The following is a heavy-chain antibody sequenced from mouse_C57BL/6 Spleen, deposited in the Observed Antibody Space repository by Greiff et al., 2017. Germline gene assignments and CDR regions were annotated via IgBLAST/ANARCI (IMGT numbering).Heavy chain of an antibody. CDR2: IWGDGST. J-gene: IGHJ4*01. V-gene: IGHV2-3*01. CDR3: AKGGVYYEYEAYARDY. Sequence: VMLVESGPGLVAPSQSLSITCTVSGFSLTSYGVSWVRQPPGKGLEWLGVIWGDGSTNYHSALISRLSISKDNSKGQVFLKLNSLQTDDTAKYYCAKGGVYYEYEAYARDYWGQGTSVTGSS. D-gene: IGHD2-4*01. CDR1: GFSLTSYG.